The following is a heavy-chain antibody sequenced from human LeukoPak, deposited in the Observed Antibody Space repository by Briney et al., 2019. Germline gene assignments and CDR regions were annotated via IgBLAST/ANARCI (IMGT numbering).Heavy chain of an antibody. CDR2: LSGSGIST. J-gene: IGHJ4*02. D-gene: IGHD3/OR15-3a*01. Sequence: GGSLRLSCAASGFTFATYAMGWVRQAPGKGLEWVAALSGSGISTYYADSVKGRFTISRDNSENTLHLQMTGLKAEDTAFYFCAKGRGTGTYYYDYWGQGTLVTVSS. V-gene: IGHV3-23*01. CDR3: AKGRGTGTYYYDY. CDR1: GFTFATYA.